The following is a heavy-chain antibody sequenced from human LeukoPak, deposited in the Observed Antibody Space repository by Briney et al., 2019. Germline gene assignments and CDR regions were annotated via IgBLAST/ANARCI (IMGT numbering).Heavy chain of an antibody. V-gene: IGHV3-23*01. Sequence: GGSLRLSCAASGFTVSSYGMTWVRLAPGKGLEWVSAFSATDGSAQYAESAKGRFTISRDNSKNSLYLQMNSLRDEDTAVYYCAKARIAAAGTGAFDVWGQGTMVTVSS. D-gene: IGHD6-13*01. CDR3: AKARIAAAGTGAFDV. CDR1: GFTVSSYG. J-gene: IGHJ3*01. CDR2: FSATDGSA.